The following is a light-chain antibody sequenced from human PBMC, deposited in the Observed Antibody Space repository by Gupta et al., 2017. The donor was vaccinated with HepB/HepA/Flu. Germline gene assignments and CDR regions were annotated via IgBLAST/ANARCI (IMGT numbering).Light chain of an antibody. CDR3: QQTFPLPWT. CDR1: QSIGTS. Sequence: IVLTQFPDCQSVTPKEKVTITCRATQSIGTSLHWYQQKPRQSPKLLIKYTSQSFSGVPSRFSGSGSGTEFTLTINSLEAEDAATYFCQQTFPLPWTFGQGTKVEIK. CDR2: YTS. J-gene: IGKJ1*01. V-gene: IGKV6-21*01.